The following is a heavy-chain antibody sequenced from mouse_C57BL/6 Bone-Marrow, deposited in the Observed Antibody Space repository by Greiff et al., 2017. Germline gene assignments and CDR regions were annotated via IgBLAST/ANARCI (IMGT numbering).Heavy chain of an antibody. D-gene: IGHD1-1*01. CDR2: INPYNGGT. Sequence: VQLQQSGPVLVKPGASVKMSCKASGYTFTDYYMNWVKQSHGKSLEWIGVINPYNGGTSYNQKFKGKATLTVDKSSSTAYMELNSLTSEDSAVYYCARGGLLRYYFDYWGQGTTLTVSS. J-gene: IGHJ2*01. CDR3: ARGGLLRYYFDY. V-gene: IGHV1-19*01. CDR1: GYTFTDYY.